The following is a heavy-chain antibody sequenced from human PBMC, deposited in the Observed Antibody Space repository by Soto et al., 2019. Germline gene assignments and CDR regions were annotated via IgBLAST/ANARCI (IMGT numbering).Heavy chain of an antibody. D-gene: IGHD6-13*01. CDR3: AKDVGQQLVLNYGMDV. CDR2: VSYDGNHK. CDR1: GFTFRSFG. Sequence: QVQVVESGGGVIQPGTSLSLSCASSGFTFRSFGMYWVRQAPGKGLEWVAVVSYDGNHKYYADSVKGRFTVSRDNAKNMLYLQMNSLRGEDTAVYYCAKDVGQQLVLNYGMDVWGQGTTVTVSS. J-gene: IGHJ6*02. V-gene: IGHV3-30*18.